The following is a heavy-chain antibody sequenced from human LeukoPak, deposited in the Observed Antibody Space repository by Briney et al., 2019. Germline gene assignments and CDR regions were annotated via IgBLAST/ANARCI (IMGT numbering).Heavy chain of an antibody. J-gene: IGHJ6*04. CDR3: AELGITMIGGV. Sequence: GGSLRLSCAASGFTFSSYSMNWVRQAPGKGLEWVSYISSLSGTINYADSVKGRFTISRDNAKNSLYLQMNSLRAEDTAVYYCAELGITMIGGVWGKGTTVTISS. V-gene: IGHV3-48*04. CDR1: GFTFSSYS. CDR2: ISSLSGTI. D-gene: IGHD3-10*02.